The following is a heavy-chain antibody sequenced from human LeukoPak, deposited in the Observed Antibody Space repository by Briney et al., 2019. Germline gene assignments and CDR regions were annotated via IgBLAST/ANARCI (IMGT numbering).Heavy chain of an antibody. CDR2: IDPENGET. CDR3: GTPTPRYSSSPVKY. J-gene: IGHJ4*02. CDR1: GYAFSDFH. Sequence: ASLKVSCKASGYAFSDFHMHWLKQAPGKGPEWVGRIDPENGETVYSKKFRGRVTISADTSADQAYIELRSLRSDDTAVYYCGTPTPRYSSSPVKYWGQGTLVTVSS. V-gene: IGHV1-69-2*01. D-gene: IGHD6-13*01.